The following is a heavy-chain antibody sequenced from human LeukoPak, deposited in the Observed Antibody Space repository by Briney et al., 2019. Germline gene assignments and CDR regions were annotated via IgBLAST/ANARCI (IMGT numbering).Heavy chain of an antibody. CDR2: IYPRDGST. V-gene: IGHV1-46*01. J-gene: IGHJ4*02. CDR3: ARDGSGYQRAHFDY. Sequence: ASVKVSCKASGYTFTSNYIHWVRQAPGQGLEWMGMIYPRDGSTSYAQKFQGRVTMTRDTSTSTVYMELSSLRSEDTAVYYCARDGSGYQRAHFDYWGQGTLVTVSS. D-gene: IGHD3-22*01. CDR1: GYTFTSNY.